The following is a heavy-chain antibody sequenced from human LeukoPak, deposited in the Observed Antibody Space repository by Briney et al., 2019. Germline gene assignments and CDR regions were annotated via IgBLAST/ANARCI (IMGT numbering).Heavy chain of an antibody. J-gene: IGHJ3*02. CDR2: INPSGGST. CDR1: GYTFTSYY. CDR3: ARDGNQDPAADVAFDI. D-gene: IGHD1-14*01. Sequence: ASVKVSCKASGYTFTSYYMHWVRQAPGQGLEGMGIINPSGGSTSYAQKFQGRVTMTRDTSTSTVYMELSSLRSEDTDVYYCARDGNQDPAADVAFDIWGQGTMVTVSS. V-gene: IGHV1-46*01.